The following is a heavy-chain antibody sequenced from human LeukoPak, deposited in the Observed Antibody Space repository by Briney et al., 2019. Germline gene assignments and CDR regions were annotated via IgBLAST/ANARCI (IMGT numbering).Heavy chain of an antibody. CDR2: ISSSGSTI. CDR3: ASGVAVAGYYFDY. Sequence: GGSLRLSCVASGFTFRDYYMSWIRQAPGKGLEWVSYISSSGSTIYYADSVKGRFTISRQNTKNSMYLQINSLRAEDTTVYYSASGVAVAGYYFDYWGQGTLVTVSS. J-gene: IGHJ4*02. D-gene: IGHD6-19*01. V-gene: IGHV3-11*01. CDR1: GFTFRDYY.